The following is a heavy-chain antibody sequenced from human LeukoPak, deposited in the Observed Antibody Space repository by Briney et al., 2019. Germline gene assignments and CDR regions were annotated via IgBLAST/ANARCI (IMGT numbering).Heavy chain of an antibody. Sequence: GGTLRLSCAASGFTFSSYGLNWVRQAPGKGLEWVSYISSSSSTIYYADSVKGRFTISRDNAKNSLYLQMNSLRAEDTAVYYCAREGYDFWGVYMDVWGKGTTVTVSS. J-gene: IGHJ6*03. D-gene: IGHD3-3*01. V-gene: IGHV3-48*01. CDR1: GFTFSSYG. CDR2: ISSSSSTI. CDR3: AREGYDFWGVYMDV.